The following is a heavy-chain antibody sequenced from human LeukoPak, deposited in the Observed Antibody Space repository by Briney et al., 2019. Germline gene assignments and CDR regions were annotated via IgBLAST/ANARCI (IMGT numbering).Heavy chain of an antibody. V-gene: IGHV3-53*01. Sequence: PGGSLRLSCAASEFTVTSRYITWVRQAPGKGLEWVSVIYTGGSTYYADFVKGRFTTSRDNSKNTLYLQMNSLRAEDTAVYYCARGYIYGAFDYWGQGTLVTVSS. CDR3: ARGYIYGAFDY. D-gene: IGHD5-18*01. J-gene: IGHJ4*02. CDR1: EFTVTSRY. CDR2: IYTGGST.